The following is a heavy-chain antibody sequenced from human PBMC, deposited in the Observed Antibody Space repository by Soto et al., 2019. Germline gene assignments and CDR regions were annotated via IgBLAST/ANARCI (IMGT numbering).Heavy chain of an antibody. CDR1: GFSLRTAAVG. J-gene: IGHJ2*01. CDR3: APSRRISAFIGAYWYFDI. CDR2: IYWDDDK. V-gene: IGHV2-5*02. Sequence: QITLKESGPTLVKPTQTLTLTCTFSGFSLRTAAVGVGWIRQPPGKALEWLALIYWDDDKRYSPSLKSRLTITKDTSKTQVVLTMTYRDPVDTASYFCAPSRRISAFIGAYWYFDIWGRGTLFTVSS. D-gene: IGHD5-12*01.